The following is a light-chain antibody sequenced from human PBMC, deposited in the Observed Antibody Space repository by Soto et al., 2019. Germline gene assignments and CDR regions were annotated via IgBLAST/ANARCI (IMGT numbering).Light chain of an antibody. CDR1: QSVTTY. J-gene: IGKJ5*01. CDR3: HQRSNWPIT. Sequence: EIVLTQSPATLSLSPGERATLSCRASQSVTTYVAWYQQKPGQAPRLLIYEASNRATGIPARFSGSGSGTDFTLTISSLEPEDFAVYYCHQRSNWPITFGQGTRLEIK. V-gene: IGKV3-11*01. CDR2: EAS.